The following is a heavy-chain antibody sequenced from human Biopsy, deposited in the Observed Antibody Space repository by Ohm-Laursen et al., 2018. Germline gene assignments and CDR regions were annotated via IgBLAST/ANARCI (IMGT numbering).Heavy chain of an antibody. D-gene: IGHD3-10*01. J-gene: IGHJ4*02. CDR2: INPNGGDT. CDR1: GYTFTGHY. V-gene: IGHV1-2*02. Sequence: ASSVKVSCKVSGYTFTGHYMHWVRQAPGQGLEWMGWINPNGGDTNYAQKFQGRVTMTTDTSVSTAYMELSGLTFDDTAVYYCARASMIRGVMDVDYWGQGTLVIVSS. CDR3: ARASMIRGVMDVDY.